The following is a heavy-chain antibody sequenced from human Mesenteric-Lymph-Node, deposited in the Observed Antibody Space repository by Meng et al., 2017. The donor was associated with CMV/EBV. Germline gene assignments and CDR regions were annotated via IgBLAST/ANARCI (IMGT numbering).Heavy chain of an antibody. D-gene: IGHD1-26*01. Sequence: GESLKISCAASRFTFGNFWMSWVRQAPGKELEWVATIKQDGSEIYYGDSVKGRFTISRDNAKNSLYLQMNSLRAEDTAVYYCAREGWELPSLDYWGQGTLVTVSS. CDR3: AREGWELPSLDY. V-gene: IGHV3-7*01. CDR2: IKQDGSEI. J-gene: IGHJ4*02. CDR1: RFTFGNFW.